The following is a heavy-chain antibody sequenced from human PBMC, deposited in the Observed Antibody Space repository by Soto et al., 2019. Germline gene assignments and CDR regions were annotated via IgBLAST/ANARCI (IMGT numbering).Heavy chain of an antibody. V-gene: IGHV3-30*03. CDR2: ISYDGSNK. J-gene: IGHJ6*01. D-gene: IGHD2-15*01. Sequence: SSGIAWVCQDQGKGLEWVAVISYDGSNKYYADSVKGRFTISTDNSKKTLYLQMHSLRAEDTAVYYCVLEIDGCCRRFYYGMDVWAQPIIVTLYS. CDR3: VLEIDGCCRRFYYGMDV. CDR1: SSG.